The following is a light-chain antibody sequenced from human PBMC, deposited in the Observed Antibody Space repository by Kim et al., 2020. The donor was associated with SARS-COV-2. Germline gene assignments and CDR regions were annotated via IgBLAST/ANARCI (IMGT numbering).Light chain of an antibody. CDR2: DVN. V-gene: IGLV2-14*03. CDR3: SSFTITRTYV. CDR1: SSDISNYNY. Sequence: GQSITSSCTETSSDISNYNYVAWYQHHPGKAPKLMIYDVNKRPSGVSDRFSGSKSGNTASLTISGLQTEDEADYFCSSFTITRTYVFGIGTKVTVL. J-gene: IGLJ1*01.